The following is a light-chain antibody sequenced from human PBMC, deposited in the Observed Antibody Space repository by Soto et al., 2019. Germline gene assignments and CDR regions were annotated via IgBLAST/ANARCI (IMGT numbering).Light chain of an antibody. J-gene: IGKJ4*01. V-gene: IGKV3-15*01. Sequence: EIVMTQSPATLSVSPGERATLSCRASQRVSSNLAWYQQKPGQAPRLLIYGASTRATGIPARFSGSGSGTAFTLTISSLQSEDFAVYYCQQYNNWPPRVTFGGGTKVEI. CDR3: QQYNNWPPRVT. CDR1: QRVSSN. CDR2: GAS.